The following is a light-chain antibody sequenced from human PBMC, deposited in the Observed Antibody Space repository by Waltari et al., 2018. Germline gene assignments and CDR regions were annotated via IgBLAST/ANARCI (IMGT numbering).Light chain of an antibody. CDR3: QQRSDWHSLT. J-gene: IGKJ4*01. V-gene: IGKV3-11*01. Sequence: EIVLTQSPATLSLSPGERATLSCRASQSVSSNLAWYQQKPGQAPRLLIYDASSRATGIPARFSGGGSGTDFTLTISSLEPEDFAVYYCQQRSDWHSLTFGGGTRVEIK. CDR1: QSVSSN. CDR2: DAS.